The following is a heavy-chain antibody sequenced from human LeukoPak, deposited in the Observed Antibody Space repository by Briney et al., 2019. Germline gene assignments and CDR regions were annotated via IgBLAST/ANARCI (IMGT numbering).Heavy chain of an antibody. CDR1: GGSFSGYS. CDR2: IDRSGST. D-gene: IGHD4-17*01. J-gene: IGHJ5*02. Sequence: SETLSLTCAVYGGSFSGYSWTWIRQPPGKGLEWIGEIDRSGSTNYNPSLKSRLTISVDTSKNQFSLKLSSVTAADTAVYYCARVRANDYGDNGWFDPWGQGTLVTVSS. V-gene: IGHV4-34*01. CDR3: ARVRANDYGDNGWFDP.